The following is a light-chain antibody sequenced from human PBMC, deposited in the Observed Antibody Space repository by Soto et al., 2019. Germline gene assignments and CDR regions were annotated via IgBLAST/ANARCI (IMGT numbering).Light chain of an antibody. Sequence: EIVLTQSPGTLYLSPGERATLSCRASQSVSSSYLAWYQQKPGQAPRLLIYGASSRATGIADRFSGSGSGTDFTLTISRLEPEDFAVYYCQQYGSSPWTFGQGTKVEIK. CDR2: GAS. V-gene: IGKV3-20*01. CDR3: QQYGSSPWT. J-gene: IGKJ1*01. CDR1: QSVSSSY.